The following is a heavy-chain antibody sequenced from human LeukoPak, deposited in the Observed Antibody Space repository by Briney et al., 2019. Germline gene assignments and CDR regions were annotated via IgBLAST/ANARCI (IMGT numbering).Heavy chain of an antibody. V-gene: IGHV3-74*01. Sequence: PGGSLRPSCAASGFTFSNFWMHWVRQTPGKGPGKGLLWVSRINNDGYSTNYADSVKGRFTISRDNAKSTLYLQMNSLRAEDTAVYYCASGWWFSSSSVEAPVRIKRRGFDPWGQGTLVTVSS. CDR2: INNDGYST. J-gene: IGHJ5*02. CDR1: GFTFSNFW. D-gene: IGHD6-13*01. CDR3: ASGWWFSSSSVEAPVRIKRRGFDP.